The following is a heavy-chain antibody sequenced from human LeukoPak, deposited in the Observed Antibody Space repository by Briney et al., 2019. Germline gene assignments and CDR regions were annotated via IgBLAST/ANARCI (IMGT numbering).Heavy chain of an antibody. CDR3: ARGGMPKTLYYYYGMDV. V-gene: IGHV1-8*01. Sequence: ASVKVSCKASGYTFTSHDINWVRQATGQGLEWMGWMNPNSGNTGYAQKFQGRVTMTRNTSISTAYMELSSLRAEDTAVYYCARGGMPKTLYYYYGMDVWGQGTTVTVSS. D-gene: IGHD2-2*01. CDR1: GYTFTSHD. J-gene: IGHJ6*02. CDR2: MNPNSGNT.